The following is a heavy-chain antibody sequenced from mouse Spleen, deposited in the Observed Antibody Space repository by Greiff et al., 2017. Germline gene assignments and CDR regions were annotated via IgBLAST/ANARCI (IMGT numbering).Heavy chain of an antibody. CDR2: IYPGSGST. V-gene: IGHV1-55*01. D-gene: IGHD4-1*01. Sequence: VQLQQSGAELVKPGASVKMSCKASGYTFTSYWITWVKQRPGQGLEWIGDIYPGSGSTNYNEKFKSKATLTVDTSSSTAYMQLSSLTSEDSAVYYCARSTGTPAWFAYWGQGTLVTVSA. CDR3: ARSTGTPAWFAY. CDR1: GYTFTSYW. J-gene: IGHJ3*01.